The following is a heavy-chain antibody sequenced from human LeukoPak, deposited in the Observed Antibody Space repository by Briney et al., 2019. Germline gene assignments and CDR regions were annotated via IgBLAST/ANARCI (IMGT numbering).Heavy chain of an antibody. J-gene: IGHJ4*02. CDR1: GFTFSTYE. V-gene: IGHV3-48*03. D-gene: IGHD3-22*01. CDR3: FTYYYDSSGYYCDY. CDR2: ISSSGSTI. Sequence: PGGSLRLSCAASGFTFSTYEMNWVRQAPGKGLEWVSYISSSGSTIYYADSVKGRFSISRDNAKNSLYLQMNSLRAEDTAVYYSFTYYYDSSGYYCDYWGQGTLVTVSS.